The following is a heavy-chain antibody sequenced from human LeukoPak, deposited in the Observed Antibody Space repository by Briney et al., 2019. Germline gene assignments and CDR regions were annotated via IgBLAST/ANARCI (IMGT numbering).Heavy chain of an antibody. CDR2: ISYDGSNK. CDR3: AKDLRSSGWSGWFDP. D-gene: IGHD6-19*01. Sequence: QPGGSLRLSCAASGFTFSAYAMHWVRQAPGKGLEWVAVISYDGSNKYYADSVKGRFTISRDNSKNTLYLQMNSLRAEDTAVYYCAKDLRSSGWSGWFDPWGQGTLVTVSS. V-gene: IGHV3-30*04. J-gene: IGHJ5*02. CDR1: GFTFSAYA.